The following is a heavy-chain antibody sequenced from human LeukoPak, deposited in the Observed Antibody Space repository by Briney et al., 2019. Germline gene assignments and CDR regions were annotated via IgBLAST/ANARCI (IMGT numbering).Heavy chain of an antibody. CDR2: ISSSGTTT. J-gene: IGHJ4*02. CDR1: GFTLSDYY. Sequence: GGSLRLSCVGSGFTLSDYYMSWIRQAPGKGLEWISYISSSGTTTYYSDSVKGRFIISGDNAKNSLYLQMNSLRADDTAVYYCARAPKRWLQLAFDYWGQGTLVTVSS. CDR3: ARAPKRWLQLAFDY. D-gene: IGHD5-24*01. V-gene: IGHV3-11*04.